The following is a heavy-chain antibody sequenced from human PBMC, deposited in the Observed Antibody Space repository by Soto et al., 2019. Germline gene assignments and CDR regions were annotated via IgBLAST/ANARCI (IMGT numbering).Heavy chain of an antibody. J-gene: IGHJ5*02. CDR3: ARDLDYDFWSGYYNGWFDP. D-gene: IGHD3-3*01. V-gene: IGHV1-3*01. Sequence: GASVKVSCKASGYTFTSYAMHWVRQAPGQRLEWMGWINAGNGNTKYSQKFQGRVTITRDTSASTAYMELSSLRSEDTAVYYCARDLDYDFWSGYYNGWFDPWGQGTLVTVSS. CDR1: GYTFTSYA. CDR2: INAGNGNT.